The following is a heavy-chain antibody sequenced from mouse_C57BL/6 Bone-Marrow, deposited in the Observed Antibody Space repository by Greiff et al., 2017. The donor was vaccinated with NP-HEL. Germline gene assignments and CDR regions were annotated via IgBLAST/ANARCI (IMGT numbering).Heavy chain of an antibody. CDR3: TRRGYDYDVGFDV. CDR2: IDPETGGT. D-gene: IGHD2-4*01. V-gene: IGHV1-15*01. CDR1: GYTFTDYE. J-gene: IGHJ1*03. Sequence: QVQLQQSGAELVRPGASVTLSCKASGYTFTDYEMHWVKQTPVHGLEWIGAIDPETGGTAYNQKFKGKALLTADKSSSTAYMELRSLTSEDSAVYYCTRRGYDYDVGFDVWGTGTTVTVSS.